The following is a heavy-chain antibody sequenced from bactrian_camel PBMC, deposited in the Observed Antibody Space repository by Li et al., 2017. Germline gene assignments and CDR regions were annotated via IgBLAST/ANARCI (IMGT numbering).Heavy chain of an antibody. CDR2: FGSRGHP. CDR1: GDFNVGYYC. V-gene: IGHV3S55*01. D-gene: IGHD4*01. CDR3: AARLSASRCSDPMNSSRVHY. J-gene: IGHJ4*01. Sequence: HVQLVESGGGSVQAGGSLRLSCAVSGDFNVGYYCMGWFRQAPGKEREGVATFGSRGHPAYADYVKGRFTISEDNARNTLYLQMNSLKPEDTAMYYCAARLSASRCSDPMNSSRVHYWGQGTQVTVS.